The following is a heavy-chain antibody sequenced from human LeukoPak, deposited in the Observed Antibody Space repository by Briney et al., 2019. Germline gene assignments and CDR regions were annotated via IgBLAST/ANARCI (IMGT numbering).Heavy chain of an antibody. Sequence: GGPLTLFCAASGLPFCIYCMHWLREAPGEALVWVSRIKSDGCTNFAESVKGRFTSSRDNSQNTLSLQMNSLRPEDTGVYYCARAPSEIDGYYPEYFRHWGQGPLVTVPS. J-gene: IGHJ1*01. D-gene: IGHD3-3*01. CDR2: IKSDGCT. CDR1: GLPFCIYC. V-gene: IGHV3-74*01. CDR3: ARAPSEIDGYYPEYFRH.